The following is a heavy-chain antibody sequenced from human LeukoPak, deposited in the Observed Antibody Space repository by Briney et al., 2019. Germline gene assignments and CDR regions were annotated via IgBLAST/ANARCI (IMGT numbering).Heavy chain of an antibody. CDR2: IYTRGDT. V-gene: IGHV3-66*03. J-gene: IGHJ4*02. CDR3: AKALGGYGDY. Sequence: PGGSLRLSRAASGLTVSNNYMGWVRQAPGKGLEWVSVIYTRGDTYYADSVRGRFTISRDNSKNTLYLQMNSLRAEDTAVYYCAKALGGYGDYWGQGTLVTVSS. D-gene: IGHD5-12*01. CDR1: GLTVSNNY.